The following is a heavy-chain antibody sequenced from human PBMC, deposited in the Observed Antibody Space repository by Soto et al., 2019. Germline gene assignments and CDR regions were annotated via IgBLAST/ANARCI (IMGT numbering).Heavy chain of an antibody. CDR2: IRRKANSYTT. Sequence: EVQLVESGGGLVQPVGSLRLSCAASGLIFSDYHMDWVRQAPGKWWEWVGRIRRKANSYTTEYAASVKGRFTISRDDSKHSLYLQMTSLKREDTAVYYCAMLGGWSGGSSGMKVWGQGTTVTVSS. J-gene: IGHJ6*02. CDR1: GLIFSDYH. CDR3: AMLGGWSGGSSGMKV. D-gene: IGHD3-10*01. V-gene: IGHV3-72*01.